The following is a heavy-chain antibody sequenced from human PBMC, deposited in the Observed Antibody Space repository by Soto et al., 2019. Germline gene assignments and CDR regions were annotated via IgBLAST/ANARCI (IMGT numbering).Heavy chain of an antibody. CDR2: INHSGST. CDR1: GGSFSGYY. CDR3: ARDHPHSYGVYYFDY. J-gene: IGHJ4*02. D-gene: IGHD5-18*01. V-gene: IGHV4-34*01. Sequence: ASETLSLTCAVYGGSFSGYYWTWIRQPPGTGLEWIGEINHSGSTNYNPSLKSRVTISVDTSKNQFSLKLTSVTAADTAVYYCARDHPHSYGVYYFDYWGQGTPVT.